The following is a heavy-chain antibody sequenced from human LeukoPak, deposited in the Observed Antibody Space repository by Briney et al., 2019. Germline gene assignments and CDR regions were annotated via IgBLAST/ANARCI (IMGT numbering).Heavy chain of an antibody. CDR3: ARVSPSPGIVAPTYFDY. CDR2: IYYSGST. J-gene: IGHJ4*02. Sequence: SETLSLTCTVSGGSISSYYWSWIRQPPGKGLEWIGYIYYSGSTNYNPSLKSRVTISVDTSKNQFSLKLSSVTAADTAVYYCARVSPSPGIVAPTYFDYWGQGTLVTVSS. D-gene: IGHD2-15*01. CDR1: GGSISSYY. V-gene: IGHV4-59*01.